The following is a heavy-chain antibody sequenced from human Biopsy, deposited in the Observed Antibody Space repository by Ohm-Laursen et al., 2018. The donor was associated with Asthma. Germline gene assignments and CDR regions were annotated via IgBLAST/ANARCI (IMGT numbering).Heavy chain of an antibody. CDR3: ARAVDYSRYYGIDV. J-gene: IGHJ6*02. Sequence: ASVTVSCKASGYTFNSAGITWVRQAPGQGLEWMGWISVYNGNTKVAQKLQDRVTMITDTSTSTACMELRSLRSDDTAVYFCARAVDYSRYYGIDVWGQGTTVTVS. V-gene: IGHV1-18*01. CDR2: ISVYNGNT. CDR1: GYTFNSAG. D-gene: IGHD3-10*01.